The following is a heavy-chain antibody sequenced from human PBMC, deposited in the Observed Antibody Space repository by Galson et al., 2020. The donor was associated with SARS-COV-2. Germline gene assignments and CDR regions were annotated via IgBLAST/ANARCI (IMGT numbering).Heavy chain of an antibody. CDR3: ARETIDYTSSFYDC. CDR2: ISYDENNK. CDR1: GFSFSSYT. V-gene: IGHV3-30*04. Sequence: GGSLRLSCAASGFSFSSYTMHWVRQAPGKGLEWVAIISYDENNKLYADSVKGRFTISRDNSKNTLHLQLNSLRGEDTALYYCARETIDYTSSFYDCWGQGTLVTVSS. J-gene: IGHJ4*02. D-gene: IGHD2-2*02.